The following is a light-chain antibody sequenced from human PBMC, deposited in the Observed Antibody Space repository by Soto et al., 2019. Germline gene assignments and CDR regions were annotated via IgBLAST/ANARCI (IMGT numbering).Light chain of an antibody. Sequence: AIQMTQSPSSLSASVGDRVTITCRASQDIGSDLGWYQQKPGKAPILLIYDASTLQSGVPSRFSGSGSGTDFTLTISSLQPEDFATYYCLQVYSYLRTFGQGTKLDI. V-gene: IGKV1-6*01. CDR1: QDIGSD. J-gene: IGKJ2*01. CDR3: LQVYSYLRT. CDR2: DAS.